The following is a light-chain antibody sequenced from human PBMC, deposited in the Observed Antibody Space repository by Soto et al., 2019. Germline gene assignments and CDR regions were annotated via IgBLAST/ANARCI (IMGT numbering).Light chain of an antibody. J-gene: IGKJ5*01. CDR2: GAS. CDR3: QQYGSSPPIT. V-gene: IGKV3-20*01. Sequence: VLTQSPSTLSVAPGGRATLSYRASQSVTSNLAWYQQKPGQAPRLLIYGASSRATGIPDRFSGSGSGTDFTLNISRLEPEDFAVYYCQQYGSSPPITFGQGTRLEIK. CDR1: QSVTSN.